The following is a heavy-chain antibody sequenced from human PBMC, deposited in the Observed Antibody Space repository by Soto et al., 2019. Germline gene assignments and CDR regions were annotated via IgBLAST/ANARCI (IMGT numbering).Heavy chain of an antibody. V-gene: IGHV3-23*01. Sequence: GGSLRLSCAASGFTFSSYAMSWVRQAPGKGLEWVSAISGSGGSTYYADSVKGRFTISRDNSKNTLYLQMTSLRAEDTAVYYCAKATPHTFERYSYGYKSYYFDYWGQGTLVTVSS. J-gene: IGHJ4*02. CDR3: AKATPHTFERYSYGYKSYYFDY. D-gene: IGHD5-18*01. CDR2: ISGSGGST. CDR1: GFTFSSYA.